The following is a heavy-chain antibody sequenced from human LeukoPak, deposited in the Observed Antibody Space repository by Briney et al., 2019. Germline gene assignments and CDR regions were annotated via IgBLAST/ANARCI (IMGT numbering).Heavy chain of an antibody. CDR1: GYTFGNYA. CDR3: AREGDGSGPLLDY. D-gene: IGHD3-10*01. Sequence: ASVTVSCKTSGYTFGNYAITWVRQAPGQGLEWMGGISGYNGDTKYAQKVQGRVTVTTATYKTKTSMELRSLSSDATDVYYCAREGDGSGPLLDYWGQGSLVTVSS. J-gene: IGHJ4*02. CDR2: ISGYNGDT. V-gene: IGHV1-18*01.